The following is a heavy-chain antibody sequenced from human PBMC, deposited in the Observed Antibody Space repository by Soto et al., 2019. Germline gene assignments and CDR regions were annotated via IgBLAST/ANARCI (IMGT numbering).Heavy chain of an antibody. Sequence: GGSLRLSCAASGFTFSSYSMNWVRQAPGRGLEWVSSISSSSSYIYYADSVKGRFTISRDSAKNSLYLQMNSLRAEDTAVYYCARDRKVELRPGRYYYGMDVWGQASTVTAP. CDR2: ISSSSSYI. J-gene: IGHJ6*02. CDR1: GFTFSSYS. D-gene: IGHD1-7*01. CDR3: ARDRKVELRPGRYYYGMDV. V-gene: IGHV3-21*01.